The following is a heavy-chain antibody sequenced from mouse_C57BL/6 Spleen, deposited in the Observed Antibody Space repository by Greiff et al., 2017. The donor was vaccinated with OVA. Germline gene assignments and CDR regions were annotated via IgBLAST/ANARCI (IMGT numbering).Heavy chain of an antibody. Sequence: VQLQQSGPELVKPGASVKISCKASGYTFTDYYMNWVKQSPGKSLEWIGDINPNNGGTSYNQKFKGKATLTVDKSSSTAYMELRSLPSEDSAVYCSGKEGPYRGGLDVWGTEATVTASS. CDR3: GKEGPYRGGLDV. D-gene: IGHD2-12*01. J-gene: IGHJ1*03. V-gene: IGHV1-26*01. CDR1: GYTFTDYY. CDR2: INPNNGGT.